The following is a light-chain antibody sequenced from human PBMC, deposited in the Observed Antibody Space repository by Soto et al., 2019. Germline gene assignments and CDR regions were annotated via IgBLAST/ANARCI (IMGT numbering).Light chain of an antibody. V-gene: IGLV2-14*01. J-gene: IGLJ2*01. CDR3: ASYTSSSTSVI. CDR2: EVS. CDR1: SSDVGGYKY. Sequence: QSVLTQPASVSGSPGQSITISCTGTSSDVGGYKYVSWYQQHPDKAPKLIIFEVSNRPSGMSSRFSGSKSGNTASLTISGLQAEDEDDYYCASYTSSSTSVIFGRGTKLTVL.